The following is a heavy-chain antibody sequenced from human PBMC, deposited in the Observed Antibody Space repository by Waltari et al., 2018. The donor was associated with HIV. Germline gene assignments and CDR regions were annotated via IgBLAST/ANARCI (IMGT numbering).Heavy chain of an antibody. V-gene: IGHV4-34*01. D-gene: IGHD3-10*01. CDR1: GGSFSGYY. J-gene: IGHJ4*02. CDR2: INHSGST. CDR3: ARDRGWRWAYGY. Sequence: QVQLQQWGAGLLKPSETLSLTCAVYGGSFSGYYWSWIRQPPGKGLEWIGEINHSGSTNYNPSLKSRVTISVETSKNQFSLKLSSVTAADTAVYYCARDRGWRWAYGYWGQGTLVTVSS.